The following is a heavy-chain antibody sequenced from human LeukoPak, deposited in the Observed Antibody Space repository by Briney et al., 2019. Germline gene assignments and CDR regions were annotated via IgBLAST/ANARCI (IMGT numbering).Heavy chain of an antibody. CDR1: GFTFSSYE. D-gene: IGHD2-15*01. Sequence: GSLRLSCAASGFTFSSYEMNWVRQAPGKGLEWVSYISSSGSTIYYADSVKGRFPISRDNAKNSLYLQMNSLRAEDTAVYYCARDIGIFHYYGMDVWGQGTTVTVSS. CDR2: ISSSGSTI. V-gene: IGHV3-48*03. CDR3: ARDIGIFHYYGMDV. J-gene: IGHJ6*02.